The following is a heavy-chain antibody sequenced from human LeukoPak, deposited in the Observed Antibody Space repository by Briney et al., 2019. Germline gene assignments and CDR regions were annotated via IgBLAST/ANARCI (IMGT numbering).Heavy chain of an antibody. D-gene: IGHD3-9*01. CDR2: IKTDGSEK. V-gene: IGHV3-7*03. J-gene: IGHJ5*02. Sequence: PGGSLRLSCEASGFTFSSYWMSWVRQAPGKGLEWVANIKTDGSEKYYVDSVKGRFTISRDNAKNSLYLQMNSLSAEDTAVYYCARGYTGYFPWGQGTLVTVSS. CDR3: ARGYTGYFP. CDR1: GFTFSSYW.